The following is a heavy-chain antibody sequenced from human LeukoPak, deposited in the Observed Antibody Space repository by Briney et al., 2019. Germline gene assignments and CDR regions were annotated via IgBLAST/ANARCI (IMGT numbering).Heavy chain of an antibody. CDR3: ARASALATPPFAY. CDR2: INIDGNTS. V-gene: IGHV3-74*01. D-gene: IGHD5-12*01. J-gene: IGHJ4*02. CDR1: GFTFSSYW. Sequence: PGGSLRLSCAVSGFTFSSYWMHWVRQAPGKGLVWVSRINIDGNTSHYADSVKGRFTISRDNAKNAVYLQMNSLRVEDTAVYYCARASALATPPFAYWGQGTLVTVSS.